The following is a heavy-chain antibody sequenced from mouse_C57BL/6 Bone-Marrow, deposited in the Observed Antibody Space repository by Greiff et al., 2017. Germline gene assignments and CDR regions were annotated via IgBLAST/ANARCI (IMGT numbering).Heavy chain of an antibody. J-gene: IGHJ1*03. V-gene: IGHV2-9-1*01. CDR1: GFSLTSYA. D-gene: IGHD1-1*01. Sequence: VKLMESGPGLVAPSQSLSITCTVSGFSLTSYAISWVRQPPGKGLEWLGVIWTGGGTDYISAFKSRLSISNVNSKSHVFFKMNSLHTAATARYYCARIWGYGSSYGYFDVWGTGTTVTVSS. CDR3: ARIWGYGSSYGYFDV. CDR2: IWTGGGT.